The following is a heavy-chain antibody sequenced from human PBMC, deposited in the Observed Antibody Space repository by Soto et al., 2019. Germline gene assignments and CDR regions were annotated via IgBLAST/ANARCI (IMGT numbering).Heavy chain of an antibody. CDR3: ARDSCSNTSCYNPYNWFDP. CDR1: GFTFSSYS. Sequence: GGSLRLSCSASGFTFSSYSMSWVRQAPGKGLEWVSSISSSSSYVYYADSVKGRFTISRDNAKNSLYLQMNSLRAEDTAVYYCARDSCSNTSCYNPYNWFDPWPQGTLVTVSS. J-gene: IGHJ5*02. D-gene: IGHD2-2*02. CDR2: ISSSSSYV. V-gene: IGHV3-21*01.